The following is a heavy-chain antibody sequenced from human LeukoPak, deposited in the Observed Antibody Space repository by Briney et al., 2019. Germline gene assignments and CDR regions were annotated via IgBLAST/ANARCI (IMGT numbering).Heavy chain of an antibody. CDR3: ARSWIQLWSFDY. CDR2: ISYDGSNK. D-gene: IGHD5-18*01. CDR1: GFTFSSYA. Sequence: PGRSLRLSCAASGFTFSSYAMHWVRQAPGKGLEWVAVISYDGSNKYYADSVKGRFTISRDNSKNTLYLQMNSLRAEDTAVYYCARSWIQLWSFDYWGQGTLVTVS. V-gene: IGHV3-30-3*01. J-gene: IGHJ4*02.